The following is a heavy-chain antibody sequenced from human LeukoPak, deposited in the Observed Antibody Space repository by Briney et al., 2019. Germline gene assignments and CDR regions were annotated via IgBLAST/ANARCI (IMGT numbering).Heavy chain of an antibody. CDR2: ISAYNGNT. CDR1: GYTFTSYG. D-gene: IGHD3-10*01. J-gene: IGHJ5*02. V-gene: IGHV1-18*01. Sequence: ASVKVSCKASGYTFTSYGISWVRQAPGQGLEWMGWISAYNGNTNYAQKLQGRFTMTTDTSTSTAYMELRSLRSDDTAVYYCARDRRNYGSGSYLSFDPWGQGTLVTVSS. CDR3: ARDRRNYGSGSYLSFDP.